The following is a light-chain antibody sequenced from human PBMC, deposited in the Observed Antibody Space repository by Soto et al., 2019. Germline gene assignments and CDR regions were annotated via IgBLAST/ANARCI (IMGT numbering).Light chain of an antibody. J-gene: IGLJ1*01. CDR3: TSFSSSTSLYV. CDR2: QVT. V-gene: IGLV2-14*01. Sequence: QSALTQPASVSGSLGQSITISCTGTTRDIAGYNYISWYQQLPGKAPKLMIYQVTIRPSGISNRFSGYKSGNTASLTISGLQAEDEADYYCTSFSSSTSLYVFGTGTKLTVL. CDR1: TRDIAGYNY.